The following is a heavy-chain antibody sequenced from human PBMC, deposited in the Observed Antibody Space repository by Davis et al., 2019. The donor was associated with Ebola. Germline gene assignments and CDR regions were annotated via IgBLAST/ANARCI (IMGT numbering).Heavy chain of an antibody. J-gene: IGHJ6*04. Sequence: APVKVSCKASGYTFTSYAMHWVRQAPGQRLEWMGWINAGNGNTKYSQKFQGRVTITRDTSASTAYMELSSLRSEDTAVYYCAREGGYGDYSDYYYGMDVWGKGTTVTVSS. CDR2: INAGNGNT. D-gene: IGHD4-17*01. CDR3: AREGGYGDYSDYYYGMDV. V-gene: IGHV1-3*01. CDR1: GYTFTSYA.